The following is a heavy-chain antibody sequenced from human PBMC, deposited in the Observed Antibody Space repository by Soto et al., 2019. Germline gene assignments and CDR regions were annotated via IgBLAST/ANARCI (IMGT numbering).Heavy chain of an antibody. CDR2: IYYSGST. Sequence: QVQLQESGPGLVKPSETLSLTCTVSGGSISSYYWSWIRQPPGKGLEWIGYIYYSGSTNYNPSLKSRVTISVDTSKNQFSLKLSSVTAADTAVYYCARVGDIVVVPAAIHSWFDPWGQGTLVTVSS. J-gene: IGHJ5*02. CDR1: GGSISSYY. V-gene: IGHV4-59*01. D-gene: IGHD2-2*01. CDR3: ARVGDIVVVPAAIHSWFDP.